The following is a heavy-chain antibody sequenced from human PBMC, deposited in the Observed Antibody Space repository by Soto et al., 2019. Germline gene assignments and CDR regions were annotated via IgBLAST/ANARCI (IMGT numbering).Heavy chain of an antibody. CDR2: IIPIFGTA. D-gene: IGHD5-12*01. CDR1: GGTFGSYA. V-gene: IGHV1-69*13. Sequence: GASVKVSCKASGGTFGSYAISWVRQAPGQGLEWMGGIIPIFGTANYAQKFQGRVTITADESTSTAYMELSSLRSEDTAVYYCARDAVEMATIRYYYYGMDVWGQGTTVTVSS. J-gene: IGHJ6*02. CDR3: ARDAVEMATIRYYYYGMDV.